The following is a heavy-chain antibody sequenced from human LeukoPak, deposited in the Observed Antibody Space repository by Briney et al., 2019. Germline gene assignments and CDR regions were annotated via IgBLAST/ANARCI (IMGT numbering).Heavy chain of an antibody. Sequence: PGGSLRLSCAASGFNFTEYAMSWVRQGPGKGLEWVASISNSGTKTYLAESVRGRFTISRDNSRNTVSLQMNSLRDDDTAVYYCAKGMYSSGRGDMDVWGKGTTVTIAS. CDR3: AKGMYSSGRGDMDV. J-gene: IGHJ6*03. V-gene: IGHV3-23*05. CDR1: GFNFTEYA. CDR2: ISNSGTKT. D-gene: IGHD6-19*01.